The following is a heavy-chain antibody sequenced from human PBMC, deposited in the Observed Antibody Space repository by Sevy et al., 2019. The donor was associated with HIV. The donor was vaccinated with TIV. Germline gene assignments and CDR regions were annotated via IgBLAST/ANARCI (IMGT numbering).Heavy chain of an antibody. CDR1: EFTFSSYS. CDR2: ISRSSSYI. Sequence: GGSLRLSCAASEFTFSSYSMNWVRQAPGKGLEWVSSISRSSSYIYYADSVKGRFTISSDNAKNSLFLQMNSLRAEDTAVYYCARDKSTTAYYGMDVWCQGTTVTVSS. D-gene: IGHD2-21*01. V-gene: IGHV3-21*01. CDR3: ARDKSTTAYYGMDV. J-gene: IGHJ6*02.